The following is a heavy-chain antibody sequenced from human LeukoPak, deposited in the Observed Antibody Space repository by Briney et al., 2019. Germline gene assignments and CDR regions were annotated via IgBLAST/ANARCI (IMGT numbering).Heavy chain of an antibody. CDR2: IYDSGST. J-gene: IGHJ4*02. CDR1: GGSISSFH. V-gene: IGHV4-59*01. D-gene: IGHD6-6*01. Sequence: PSETLSLTCTVSGGSISSFHWSWIRQPPGKGLEHIGNIYDSGSTYYNPSLKSRVTISVDTSKNQFSLKLSSVTAADTAVYYCARGTHSSSPIPLDYWGQGTLVTVSS. CDR3: ARGTHSSSPIPLDY.